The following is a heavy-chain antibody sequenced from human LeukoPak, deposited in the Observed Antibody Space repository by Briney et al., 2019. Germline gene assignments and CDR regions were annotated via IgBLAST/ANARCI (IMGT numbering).Heavy chain of an antibody. D-gene: IGHD3-10*01. CDR3: ARGGFGELY. J-gene: IGHJ4*02. Sequence: GGSLRLSCAASGXTFSSYSMNWVRQAPGKGLEWVSSISSTSTYIYYADSVKGRFTISRDNAKNSLYLQVNSLRAEDTAVYYCARGGFGELYWGRGTLVTVSS. V-gene: IGHV3-21*01. CDR2: ISSTSTYI. CDR1: GXTFSSYS.